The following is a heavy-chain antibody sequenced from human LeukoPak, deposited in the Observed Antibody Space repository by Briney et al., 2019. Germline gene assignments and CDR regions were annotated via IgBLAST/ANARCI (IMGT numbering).Heavy chain of an antibody. CDR1: GGSFSGYY. J-gene: IGHJ4*02. Sequence: SETLSLTCAVYGGSFSGYYWSWIRQPPGKGLEWIGDINHSGSTNYNPSLKSRVTISVDTSKNQFSLKLSSVTAADTAVYYCARGRETYNCSSNSCHPEDYWGQGTLVTVSS. CDR2: INHSGST. V-gene: IGHV4-34*01. D-gene: IGHD2-2*01. CDR3: ARGRETYNCSSNSCHPEDY.